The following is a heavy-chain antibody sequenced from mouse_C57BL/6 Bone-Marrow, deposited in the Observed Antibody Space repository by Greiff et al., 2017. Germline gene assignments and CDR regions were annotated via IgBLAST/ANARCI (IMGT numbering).Heavy chain of an antibody. Sequence: VQLQQSGAELVRPGASVTLSCKASGYTFTDYEMHWVKQTPVHGLEWIGAIDPETGGTAYNQKFKGKAILTADKSSSTAYMGLRSLTSEDSAVYYCTRFSGCTYWYFDVWGTGTTVTVSS. D-gene: IGHD1-3*01. V-gene: IGHV1-15*01. CDR3: TRFSGCTYWYFDV. J-gene: IGHJ1*03. CDR2: IDPETGGT. CDR1: GYTFTDYE.